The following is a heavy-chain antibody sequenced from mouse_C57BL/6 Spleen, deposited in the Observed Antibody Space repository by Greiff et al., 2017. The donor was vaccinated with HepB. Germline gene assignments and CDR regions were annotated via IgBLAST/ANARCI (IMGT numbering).Heavy chain of an antibody. CDR1: GYAFSSSW. J-gene: IGHJ2*01. CDR2: IYPGDGDT. D-gene: IGHD1-1*01. Sequence: VKLQESGPELVKPGASVKISCKASGYAFSSSWMNWVKQRPGKGLEWIGRIYPGDGDTNYNGKFKGKATLTADKSSSTAYMQLSSLTSEDSAVYFCARPGSYYYGSSSYYFDYWGQGTTLTVSS. V-gene: IGHV1-82*01. CDR3: ARPGSYYYGSSSYYFDY.